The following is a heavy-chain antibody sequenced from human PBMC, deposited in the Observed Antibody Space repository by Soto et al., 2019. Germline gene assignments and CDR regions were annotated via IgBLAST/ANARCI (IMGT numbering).Heavy chain of an antibody. CDR2: INGSGGST. D-gene: IGHD1-1*01. CDR1: GFTLSGYW. Sequence: GGSLRLSCAASGFTLSGYWMSWVRQAPGKGLEWVANINGSGGSTYYADSVKGRFAISRDNSKNTLYLQMNSLRAEDTAVYYCAKGSGTYGNVWGKGTTVTAPQ. CDR3: AKGSGTYGNV. J-gene: IGHJ6*04. V-gene: IGHV3-23*01.